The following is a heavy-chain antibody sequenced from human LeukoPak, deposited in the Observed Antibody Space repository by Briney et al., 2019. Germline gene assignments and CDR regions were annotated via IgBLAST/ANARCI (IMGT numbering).Heavy chain of an antibody. CDR2: INHSGST. CDR3: ARSEIQLTYYYDSSGYYYFDY. CDR1: GGSFSGYY. D-gene: IGHD3-22*01. Sequence: SETLSLTCAVYGGSFSGYYWSWIRQPPGKGLEWIGEINHSGSTNYNPSLKSRVTISVDTSKNQFSLKLSSVTAADTAVYYCARSEIQLTYYYDSSGYYYFDYWGQGTLVTVSS. J-gene: IGHJ4*02. V-gene: IGHV4-34*01.